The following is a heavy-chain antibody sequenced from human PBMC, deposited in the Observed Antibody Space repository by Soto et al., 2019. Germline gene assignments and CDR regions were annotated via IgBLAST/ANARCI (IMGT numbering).Heavy chain of an antibody. CDR2: ISGSGGST. J-gene: IGHJ4*02. D-gene: IGHD3-10*01. CDR1: GFTFSSYA. V-gene: IGHV3-23*01. CDR3: AKDRNMVRGVNTFDY. Sequence: EVQLLESGGGLVQPRGSLRLSCAASGFTFSSYAMSWVRQAPGQGLEWVSAISGSGGSTYYADSVKGRFTISRDNSKNTLYLQMNSLRAADTAVYYCAKDRNMVRGVNTFDYWGQGTLVTVSS.